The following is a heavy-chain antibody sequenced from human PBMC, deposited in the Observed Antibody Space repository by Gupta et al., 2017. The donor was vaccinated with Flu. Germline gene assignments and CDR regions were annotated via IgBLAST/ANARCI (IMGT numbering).Heavy chain of an antibody. Sequence: QVQLQESGPGLVKPSQTLSLSCTVSGGSIDSGRYYWNWFRQHPGEGLEWIGYIYDSGRTNDNPSLRSRITMSIDTSKNQFSLTLSSVTVADTAMYFCARAPYREGYNFGWFDCWGQGTLVTVSS. J-gene: IGHJ4*02. CDR3: ARAPYREGYNFGWFDC. D-gene: IGHD5-18*01. V-gene: IGHV4-31*03. CDR1: GGSIDSGRYY. CDR2: IYDSGRT.